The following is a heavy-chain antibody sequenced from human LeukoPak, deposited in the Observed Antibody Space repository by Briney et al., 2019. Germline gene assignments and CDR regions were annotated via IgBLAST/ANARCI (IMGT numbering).Heavy chain of an antibody. Sequence: ALVKVSCKVSGYRFTGYYLHWVRQAPGQGLEWMGWINPNSGGTNYAQKFQGRVTMTRDKAISTAYMELSSLRSDDTAVYYCARDTGMTIVWGQGTLITVSS. D-gene: IGHD1-14*01. J-gene: IGHJ4*02. V-gene: IGHV1-2*02. CDR2: INPNSGGT. CDR3: ARDTGMTIV. CDR1: GYRFTGYY.